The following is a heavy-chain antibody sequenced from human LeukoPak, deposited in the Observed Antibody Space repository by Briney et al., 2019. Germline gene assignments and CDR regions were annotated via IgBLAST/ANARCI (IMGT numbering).Heavy chain of an antibody. D-gene: IGHD3-22*01. CDR1: GFTFSSYG. CDR3: AKGSHYYDSSGYYILDY. CDR2: IRYDGSNK. J-gene: IGHJ4*02. V-gene: IGHV3-30*02. Sequence: PGGSLRLSCAASGFTFSSYGMHWVRQAPGKGLEWVAFIRYDGSNKYYADSVKGRFTISRDNSKNTLYLQMNSLRAEDTAVYYCAKGSHYYDSSGYYILDYWGQGTLVTVSS.